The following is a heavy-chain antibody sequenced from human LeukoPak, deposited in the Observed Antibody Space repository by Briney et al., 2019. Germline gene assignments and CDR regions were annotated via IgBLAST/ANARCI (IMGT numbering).Heavy chain of an antibody. D-gene: IGHD3-10*01. V-gene: IGHV3-23*01. Sequence: GGSLRLSCAASGFTLSSYAMSWVRQAPGKGLEWVSAISGSGGSTYYADSVKGRFTISRDNSKNTLYLQMNSLRAEDTAVYYCAKDPVYGSGSYSNVSVDYWGQGTLVTVSS. CDR1: GFTLSSYA. CDR2: ISGSGGST. J-gene: IGHJ4*02. CDR3: AKDPVYGSGSYSNVSVDY.